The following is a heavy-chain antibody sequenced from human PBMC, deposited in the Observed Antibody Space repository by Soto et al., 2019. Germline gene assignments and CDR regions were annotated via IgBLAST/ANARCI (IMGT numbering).Heavy chain of an antibody. V-gene: IGHV3-23*01. Sequence: GGSLRLSCAASGLTLSSYAMSWVRQAPGKGLEWVSAISGSGGSTYYADSVKGRFTISRDNSKNTLYLQMNSLRAEDTAVYFCAKERLLEWLFPFDYWGQATLVTVSS. J-gene: IGHJ4*02. D-gene: IGHD3-3*01. CDR3: AKERLLEWLFPFDY. CDR2: ISGSGGST. CDR1: GLTLSSYA.